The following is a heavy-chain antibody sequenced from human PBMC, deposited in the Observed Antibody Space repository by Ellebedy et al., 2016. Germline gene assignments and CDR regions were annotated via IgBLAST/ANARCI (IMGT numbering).Heavy chain of an antibody. Sequence: ASVKVSCKASGYTFTGYYLHWLRQAPGQGLEWMGWINPTSGGTNDAQKFQGRVTITRDTSISTVYMELSRLGYDDTALYYCARDTQAARDYWGHGILVTVSS. V-gene: IGHV1-2*02. CDR3: ARDTQAARDY. CDR1: GYTFTGYY. D-gene: IGHD2-15*01. J-gene: IGHJ4*01. CDR2: INPTSGGT.